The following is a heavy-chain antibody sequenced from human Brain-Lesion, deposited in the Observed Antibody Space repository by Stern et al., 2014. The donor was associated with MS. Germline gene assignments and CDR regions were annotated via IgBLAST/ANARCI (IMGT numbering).Heavy chain of an antibody. CDR2: MNPDSGNT. J-gene: IGHJ4*02. Sequence: VQLVESGAEVKKPGASVKVSCKASGYTFSSYDIPWVRQASGHGLEWMGWMNPDSGNTGYAQKFKGSVSMTSDPSISTVYMELTSLTSDDTAVYFCARAVRNQLLSEYWGQGTLVTVSS. CDR1: GYTFSSYD. CDR3: ARAVRNQLLSEY. D-gene: IGHD2-2*01. V-gene: IGHV1-8*01.